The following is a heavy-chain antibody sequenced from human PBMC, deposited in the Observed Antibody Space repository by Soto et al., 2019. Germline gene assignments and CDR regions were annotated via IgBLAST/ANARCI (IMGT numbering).Heavy chain of an antibody. CDR3: ATIVGANDY. Sequence: PSETLSLTYTVSGGSIYTYSWTWLRQPAGKGLEWIGHIYSSGSANYNPSLKSRVSMSVDTSKNQFSLKLNSVTAADTAVYYCATIVGANDYWGQGALVTVSS. CDR2: IYSSGSA. J-gene: IGHJ4*02. D-gene: IGHD1-26*01. V-gene: IGHV4-4*07. CDR1: GGSIYTYS.